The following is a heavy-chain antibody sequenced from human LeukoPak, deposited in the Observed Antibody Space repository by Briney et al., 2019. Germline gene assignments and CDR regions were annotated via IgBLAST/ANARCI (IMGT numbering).Heavy chain of an antibody. J-gene: IGHJ5*02. CDR1: GGSISSGGYS. CDR3: ARSGMIPLGSWFDP. D-gene: IGHD3-16*01. Sequence: KPSQTLSLTCAVSGGSISSGGYSWNWIRQPPGKGLEWIGYIYYSGTTYYNPSLKSRVTISVDTSKNQFSLMLNSVTAADTAVYYCARSGMIPLGSWFDPWGQGTLVTVSS. V-gene: IGHV4-30-2*05. CDR2: IYYSGTT.